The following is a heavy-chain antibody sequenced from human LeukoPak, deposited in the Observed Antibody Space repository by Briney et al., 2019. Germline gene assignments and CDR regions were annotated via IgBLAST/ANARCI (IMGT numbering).Heavy chain of an antibody. V-gene: IGHV3-21*01. Sequence: GGSLRLSCAASGFTFSSYIMTWVRQAPGKGLEWVSSISSSSSSIYYADSVKGRFTISRDNATNSLYLQMNSLRAEDTAVYYCARDQPYYYDSSAYYVKAFDIWGQGTMVTVSS. CDR3: ARDQPYYYDSSAYYVKAFDI. CDR1: GFTFSSYI. D-gene: IGHD3-22*01. J-gene: IGHJ3*02. CDR2: ISSSSSSI.